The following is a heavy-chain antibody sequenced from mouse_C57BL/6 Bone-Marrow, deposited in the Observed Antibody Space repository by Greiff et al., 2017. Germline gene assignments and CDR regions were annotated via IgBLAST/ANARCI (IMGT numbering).Heavy chain of an antibody. CDR1: GYTFTSYW. D-gene: IGHD2-5*01. J-gene: IGHJ2*01. V-gene: IGHV1-64*01. CDR2: IHPNSGST. Sequence: VKLQESGAELVKPGASVKLSCKASGYTFTSYWMHWVKQRPGQGLEWIGMIHPNSGSTNYNEKFKSKATLTVDKSSSTAYMQLSSLTSEDSAVYYCARGDYSNFFDYWGQGTTLTVSS. CDR3: ARGDYSNFFDY.